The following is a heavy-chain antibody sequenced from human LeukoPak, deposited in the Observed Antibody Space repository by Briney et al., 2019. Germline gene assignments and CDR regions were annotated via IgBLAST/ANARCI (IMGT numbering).Heavy chain of an antibody. J-gene: IGHJ4*02. CDR2: INPNRGGT. CDR3: ARDIASSGSYWRGFGY. CDR1: GYTFTGYY. V-gene: IGHV1-2*02. D-gene: IGHD1-26*01. Sequence: GASVKVSCKASGYTFTGYYMHWVRQAPGQGLEWIGWINPNRGGTNYAQKGQGRVTMTRDTSISPAYTELSSLSSDETAVYYCARDIASSGSYWRGFGYWGQGILVTVSS.